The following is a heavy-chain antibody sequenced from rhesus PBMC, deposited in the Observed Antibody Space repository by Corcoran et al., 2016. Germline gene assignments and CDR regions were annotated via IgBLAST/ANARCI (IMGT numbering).Heavy chain of an antibody. CDR3: TRDGAAARFDY. Sequence: DVQLVESGGGLVKPGGSLRLSCVASGFTFSSYEMHWVRQAPGKGLEWVSVISERGGTIYSADSVKGRFNSSRDNAKNSLFLQMNSLRAEDTAVYYCTRDGAAARFDYWGQGVLVTVSS. V-gene: IGHV3-100*02. CDR2: ISERGGTI. D-gene: IGHD6-25*01. J-gene: IGHJ4*01. CDR1: GFTFSSYE.